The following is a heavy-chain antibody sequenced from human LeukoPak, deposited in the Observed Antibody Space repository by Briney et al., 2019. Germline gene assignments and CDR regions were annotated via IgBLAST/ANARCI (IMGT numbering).Heavy chain of an antibody. CDR2: INQSGSP. Sequence: SETLSLTCAVYGGPFTDYSGYSWTWIRQPPGKGLEWIGEINQSGSPNYNPSLESRLTISVDTSKRQFSLKLNSVTAADAAVYHCARVRHDPLEYWYYIDLWGNGTMVTVSS. V-gene: IGHV4-34*01. CDR1: GGPFTDYSGYS. D-gene: IGHD2-8*02. CDR3: ARVRHDPLEYWYYIDL. J-gene: IGHJ6*03.